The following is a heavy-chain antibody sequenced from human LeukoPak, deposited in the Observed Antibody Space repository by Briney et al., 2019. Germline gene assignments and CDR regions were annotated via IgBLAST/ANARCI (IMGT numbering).Heavy chain of an antibody. J-gene: IGHJ4*02. CDR2: IYYSGST. V-gene: IGHV4-59*01. Sequence: SETLSLTCTVSDGSISSYYWSWIRQPPGKGLEWIGYIYYSGSTNYNPSLKSRVTISVDTSKNQFSLKLSSVTAADTAVYYCARVAGDYYFDYWGQGTLVTVSS. D-gene: IGHD6-25*01. CDR1: DGSISSYY. CDR3: ARVAGDYYFDY.